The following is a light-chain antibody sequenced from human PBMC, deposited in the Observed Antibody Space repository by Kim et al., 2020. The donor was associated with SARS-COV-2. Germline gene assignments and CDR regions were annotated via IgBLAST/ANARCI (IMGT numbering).Light chain of an antibody. CDR3: QHYGNSPPMYT. J-gene: IGKJ2*01. CDR2: GAS. Sequence: PGEIGSRASRTDQAVTSNYLAWYRKKPSQAPRLRIYGASNRATGIPDRFSGSGSGTEFTLAISRLEPEDFAMYYCQHYGNSPPMYTFGQGTKLEI. V-gene: IGKV3-20*01. CDR1: QAVTSNY.